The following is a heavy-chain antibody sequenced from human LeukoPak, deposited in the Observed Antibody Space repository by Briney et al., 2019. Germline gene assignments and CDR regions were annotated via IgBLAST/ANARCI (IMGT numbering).Heavy chain of an antibody. CDR2: VSGSGSST. D-gene: IGHD2-15*01. CDR3: AKDTATNNPYYFDY. Sequence: GGSLRLSCAASGFTFSSYGMSWVRQAPGKGLEWVSGVSGSGSSTYYADSVKGRFTISRDNSKNTLYLQMNSLRAEDTAVYYCAKDTATNNPYYFDYWGQGTLVTVSS. J-gene: IGHJ4*02. CDR1: GFTFSSYG. V-gene: IGHV3-23*01.